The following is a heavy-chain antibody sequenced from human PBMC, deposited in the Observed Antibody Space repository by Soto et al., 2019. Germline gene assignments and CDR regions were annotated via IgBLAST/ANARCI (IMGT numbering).Heavy chain of an antibody. CDR3: ASHVDTAMAPL. D-gene: IGHD5-18*01. CDR1: GFTFSSYA. CDR2: ISYDGSNK. J-gene: IGHJ4*02. V-gene: IGHV3-30-3*01. Sequence: PGGSLRLSCAASGFTFSSYAMHWVRRAPGKGLEWVAVISYDGSNKYYADSVKGRFTISRDNSKNTLYLQMNSLRAEDTAVYYCASHVDTAMAPLWGQGTLVTVSS.